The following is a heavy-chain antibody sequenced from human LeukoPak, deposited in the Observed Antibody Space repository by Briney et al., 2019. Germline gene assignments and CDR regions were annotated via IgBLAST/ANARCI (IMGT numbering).Heavy chain of an antibody. CDR1: GYTFTSYG. Sequence: ASVKVSCKASGYTFTSYGISWLRQAPGQGLEWMGWISVYNGNTNYAQTLQGRVSMTTDTSTSTAYMELRSLRSDGTAVYYCARDIGYCSSTSCYSWDYWGQGNLVTVSS. V-gene: IGHV1-18*01. D-gene: IGHD2-2*01. J-gene: IGHJ4*02. CDR2: ISVYNGNT. CDR3: ARDIGYCSSTSCYSWDY.